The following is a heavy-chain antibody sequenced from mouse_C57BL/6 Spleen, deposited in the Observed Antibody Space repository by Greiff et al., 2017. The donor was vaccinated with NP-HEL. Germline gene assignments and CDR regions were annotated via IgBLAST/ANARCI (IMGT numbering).Heavy chain of an antibody. CDR1: GYTFTDYN. Sequence: VQLKESGPELVKPGASVKIPCKASGYTFTDYNMDWVKQSHGKSLEWIGDINPNNGGTIYNQKFKGKATLTVDKSSSTAYMELRSLTSEDTAVYYCARYSSYDGYYYAMDYWGQGTSVTVSS. CDR2: INPNNGGT. D-gene: IGHD2-12*01. CDR3: ARYSSYDGYYYAMDY. J-gene: IGHJ4*01. V-gene: IGHV1-18*01.